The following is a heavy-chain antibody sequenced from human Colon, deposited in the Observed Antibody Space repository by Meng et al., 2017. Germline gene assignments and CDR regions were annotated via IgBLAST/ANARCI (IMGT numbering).Heavy chain of an antibody. J-gene: IGHJ5*02. V-gene: IGHV1-18*01. CDR1: GYTFTSFG. CDR3: ARGLDLPVAGSWFDP. Sequence: ASVKVSCKASGYTFTSFGISWVRQAPRQGLEWMGWISAYNGDTKYAQKVQGRVTMTTDTSTSTAYMELRSLRSDDTAVYYCARGLDLPVAGSWFDPWGQGTLVTVSS. CDR2: ISAYNGDT. D-gene: IGHD6-19*01.